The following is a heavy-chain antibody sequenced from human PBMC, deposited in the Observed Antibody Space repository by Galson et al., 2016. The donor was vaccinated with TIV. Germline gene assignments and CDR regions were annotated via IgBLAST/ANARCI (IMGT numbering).Heavy chain of an antibody. V-gene: IGHV3-23*01. J-gene: IGHJ3*01. CDR2: ISGSGYRT. CDR1: GFTFGHYA. CDR3: AKRKNYGGDAFDL. Sequence: SLRLSCAASGFTFGHYAMTWVRQVPGKGLEWAAGISGSGYRTFYADSVKGRFTISRENSKNTLYLQMNSLRAEDTAVYYCAKRKNYGGDAFDLWGQGTLVTVSS. D-gene: IGHD4-23*01.